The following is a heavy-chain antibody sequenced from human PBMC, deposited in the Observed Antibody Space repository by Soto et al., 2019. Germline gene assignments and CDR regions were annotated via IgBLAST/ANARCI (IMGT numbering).Heavy chain of an antibody. CDR1: GGTFSSYA. CDR2: IIPIFGTA. Sequence: QVQLEQSGAEVKKPGSSVKVSCTASGGTFSSYAISWLRQAPGQELEWMGGIIPIFGTANYAQKFQGRVTITADESTRTAYMELRSLRAADTAVYYFASRPYCGGDCYPHAVDIWGLRTMVTV. V-gene: IGHV1-69*01. D-gene: IGHD2-21*02. J-gene: IGHJ3*02. CDR3: ASRPYCGGDCYPHAVDI.